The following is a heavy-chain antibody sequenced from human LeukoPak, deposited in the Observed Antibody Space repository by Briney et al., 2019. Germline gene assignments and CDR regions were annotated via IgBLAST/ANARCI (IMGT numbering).Heavy chain of an antibody. Sequence: GGSLRLSCAASGITFSSYAMHWVRQAPGKGLEWVAVISYDGSNKYYADSVKGRFTISRDNSKNTLYLQMNSLRAEDTAVYYCARVMGRYCSSNSCYVDYWGQGILVTVSS. CDR2: ISYDGSNK. CDR1: GITFSSYA. D-gene: IGHD2-2*01. CDR3: ARVMGRYCSSNSCYVDY. V-gene: IGHV3-30*04. J-gene: IGHJ4*02.